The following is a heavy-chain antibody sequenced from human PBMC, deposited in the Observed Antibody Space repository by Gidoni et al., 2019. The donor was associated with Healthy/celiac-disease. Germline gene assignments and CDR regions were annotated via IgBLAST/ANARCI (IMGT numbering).Heavy chain of an antibody. CDR2: INPSGGST. CDR1: GYTFTSYY. Sequence: QVQLVQSAAEVKKPGASVKASCKASGYTFTSYYLHWVRQAPGQGLEWMGIINPSGGSTSYAQKFQCRVTMTRDTSTSTVYMELSSLRSEDTAVYYCARGGRIQLWSQSFDYWGQGTLVTVSS. D-gene: IGHD5-18*01. CDR3: ARGGRIQLWSQSFDY. V-gene: IGHV1-46*01. J-gene: IGHJ4*02.